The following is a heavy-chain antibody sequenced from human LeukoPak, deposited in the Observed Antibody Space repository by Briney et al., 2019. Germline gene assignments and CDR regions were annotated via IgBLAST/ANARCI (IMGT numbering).Heavy chain of an antibody. J-gene: IGHJ6*02. D-gene: IGHD3-3*02. CDR2: IYYSGST. Sequence: SETLSLTCTVSGGSVSSDTYYWSWIRQPPGKGLEWIGYIYYSGSTNYNPSLKSRVTISVDTSKNQFSLKLSSVTAADTAVYYCARVLVLVGMDVWGQGTTVTVSS. CDR1: GGSVSSDTYY. CDR3: ARVLVLVGMDV. V-gene: IGHV4-61*01.